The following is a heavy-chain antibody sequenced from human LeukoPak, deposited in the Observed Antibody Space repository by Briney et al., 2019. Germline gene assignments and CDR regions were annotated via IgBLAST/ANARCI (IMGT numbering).Heavy chain of an antibody. D-gene: IGHD5-18*01. CDR2: VYYSGST. Sequence: PSETLSLTCSVSGDSISTYYWSWIRQPPGEGLEWIGYVYYSGSTDYNPSLKSRVTISVDTSKNQFSLNLNSVTAADTAVYYCSASKQLWLRGLFDYWGQGTLVTVS. V-gene: IGHV4-59*01. J-gene: IGHJ4*02. CDR3: SASKQLWLRGLFDY. CDR1: GDSISTYY.